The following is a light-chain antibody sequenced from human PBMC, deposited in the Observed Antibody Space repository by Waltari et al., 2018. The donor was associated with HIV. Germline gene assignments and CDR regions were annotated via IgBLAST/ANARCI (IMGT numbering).Light chain of an antibody. J-gene: IGKJ3*01. V-gene: IGKV1-8*01. CDR2: SAS. Sequence: AIRVTQSPSSFSASTGDRVAITCRASQDISNSLAWYQQKPGKAPKLLIYSASTLQDGVPSRFSGSGSGTDFTLTISCLQSEDVATYYCQQYYGDPPFTFGPGTKVDIK. CDR3: QQYYGDPPFT. CDR1: QDISNS.